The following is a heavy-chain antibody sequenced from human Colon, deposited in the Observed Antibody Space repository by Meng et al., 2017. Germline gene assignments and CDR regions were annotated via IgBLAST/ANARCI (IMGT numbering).Heavy chain of an antibody. V-gene: IGHV3-49*04. CDR3: ARSPAAKYFHH. CDR2: IRGKPYDGTT. CDR1: GFTTNDYT. J-gene: IGHJ1*01. Sequence: GGSLRPSCVASGFTTNDYTISWVRQVPGKELEWVGFIRGKPYDGTTDNAASVKGRSTISRDDSKSIAYLQMNSLKSEDTAVYYCARSPAAKYFHHWGQGTLVTVSS. D-gene: IGHD6-25*01.